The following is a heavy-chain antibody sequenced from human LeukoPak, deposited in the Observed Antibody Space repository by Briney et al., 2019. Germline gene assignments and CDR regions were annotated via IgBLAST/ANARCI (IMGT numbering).Heavy chain of an antibody. CDR1: GFTISSYA. CDR2: ISGSGGST. V-gene: IGHV3-23*01. CDR3: AKEGRYCSSTSCSEPFDY. Sequence: GGSLRLSCAASGFTISSYAMSWVRQAPGKGLEWVSAISGSGGSTYYADSVKGRFTISRDNSKNTLYLQMNSLRAEDTAVYYCAKEGRYCSSTSCSEPFDYWGQGTLVTVSS. J-gene: IGHJ4*02. D-gene: IGHD2-2*01.